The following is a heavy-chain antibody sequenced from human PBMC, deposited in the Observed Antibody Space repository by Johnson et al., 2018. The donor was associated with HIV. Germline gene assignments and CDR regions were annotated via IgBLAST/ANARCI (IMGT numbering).Heavy chain of an antibody. CDR3: ARDSYSGGGSYS. V-gene: IGHV3-23*04. CDR2: ISGSGGST. CDR1: GFTFSFYW. Sequence: EQLVESGGGLVQPGGSLRLSCAASGFTFSFYWMHWVRQVPGKGLVWVSAISGSGGSTYYADSVKGRFTISRDNSKNTLYLQMNSLRAEDTAVYYCARDSYSGGGSYSWGHGTRVSVSS. D-gene: IGHD1-26*01. J-gene: IGHJ3*01.